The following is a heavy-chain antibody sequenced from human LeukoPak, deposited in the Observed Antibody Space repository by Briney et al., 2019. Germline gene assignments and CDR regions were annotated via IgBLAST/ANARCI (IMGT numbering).Heavy chain of an antibody. D-gene: IGHD3-9*01. J-gene: IGHJ4*02. CDR3: ARDRLRYLVHEGYDN. CDR2: IYSTGGT. CDR1: GGSISSYY. V-gene: IGHV4-59*01. Sequence: SETLSLTCTVSGGSISSYYWSWIRQPPGKGLEWIGYIYSTGGTNYNPSLKSRVTISVDTSKNQFSLNLSSMTAADTAVYYCARDRLRYLVHEGYDNWGQGTLVAVSS.